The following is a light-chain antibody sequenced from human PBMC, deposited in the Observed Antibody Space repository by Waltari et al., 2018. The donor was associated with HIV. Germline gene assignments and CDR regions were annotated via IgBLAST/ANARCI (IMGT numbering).Light chain of an antibody. CDR3: HQRSNWPIT. V-gene: IGKV3-11*01. CDR1: QRVSTY. Sequence: EIVLTQSPATLSLSPGERPTLSCRASQRVSTYLAWYQQKPGQAPRLLIYGASSRATGIPARFSGSGSGTDFTLTISSLEPGDFGVYYCHQRSNWPITFGQGTRLEIK. J-gene: IGKJ5*01. CDR2: GAS.